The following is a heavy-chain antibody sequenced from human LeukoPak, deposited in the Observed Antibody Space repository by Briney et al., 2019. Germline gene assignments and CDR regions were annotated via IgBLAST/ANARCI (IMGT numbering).Heavy chain of an antibody. CDR2: ISYSGST. Sequence: SETLSLTCTVSGDSISNDFWSWIRQPPGKGLEWIGYISYSGSTNYNPSLKSRVIISVDNSKNQFSLKLSSVTAADTAVYYCAKSYSSGWPGWGQGTLVTVSS. CDR1: GDSISNDF. J-gene: IGHJ4*02. CDR3: AKSYSSGWPG. V-gene: IGHV4-59*08. D-gene: IGHD6-19*01.